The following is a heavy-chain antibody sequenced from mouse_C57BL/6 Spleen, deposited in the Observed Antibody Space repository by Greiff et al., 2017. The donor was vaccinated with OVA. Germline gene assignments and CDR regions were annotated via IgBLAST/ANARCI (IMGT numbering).Heavy chain of an antibody. J-gene: IGHJ2*01. V-gene: IGHV5-6*01. CDR3: ASPDSSGSYFDY. CDR2: ISSGGSYT. D-gene: IGHD3-2*02. CDR1: GFTFSSYG. Sequence: EVKLVESGGDLVKPGGSLKLSCAASGFTFSSYGMSWVRQTPDKRLEWVATISSGGSYTSYPDTVKGRVTISRDNAKNNLYLQMSSLKSEDTAMYYCASPDSSGSYFDYWGQGTTLTVSS.